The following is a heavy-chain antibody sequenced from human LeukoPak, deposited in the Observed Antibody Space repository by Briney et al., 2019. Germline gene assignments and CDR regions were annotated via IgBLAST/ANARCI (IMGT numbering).Heavy chain of an antibody. CDR1: GFTFSDFW. Sequence: GGSLRLSCAASGFTFSDFWMSWVRQAPGKGLEWVANIKQDASEKNYVDSVKGRFTISRDNAKNSLSLQMISLRAEDTAVYYCARNKRADIWGQGTMVTVSS. V-gene: IGHV3-7*01. D-gene: IGHD1/OR15-1a*01. CDR3: ARNKRADI. CDR2: IKQDASEK. J-gene: IGHJ3*02.